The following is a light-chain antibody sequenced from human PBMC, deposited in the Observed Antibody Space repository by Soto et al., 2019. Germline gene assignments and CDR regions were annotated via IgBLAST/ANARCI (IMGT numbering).Light chain of an antibody. CDR1: SSDVGGHNF. CDR3: SSYTVTSTPYV. J-gene: IGLJ1*01. V-gene: IGLV2-14*01. Sequence: QSVLTQPASVSGSPGQSITISCTGTSSDVGGHNFVSWFRQYPGQAPQLLISEVSNRPSGVSHRFSGSKSGNTASLTISGLRPDDEADYFCSSYTVTSTPYVFGTGTKVTVL. CDR2: EVS.